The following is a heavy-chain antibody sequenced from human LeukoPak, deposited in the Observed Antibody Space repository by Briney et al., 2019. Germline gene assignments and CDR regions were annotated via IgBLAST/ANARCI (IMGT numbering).Heavy chain of an antibody. CDR2: IHSSGSA. Sequence: PSETLSLTCTASGDSIRSYDYYWSWIRQHPGKGLEWIGYIHSSGSAYYNPSLKSRLTISVDTSKNQFSLELRFVTAADTAVYFCATKGNGIYYFDYWGQGTLVTVSS. V-gene: IGHV4-31*03. J-gene: IGHJ4*02. CDR3: ATKGNGIYYFDY. CDR1: GDSIRSYDYY. D-gene: IGHD2/OR15-2a*01.